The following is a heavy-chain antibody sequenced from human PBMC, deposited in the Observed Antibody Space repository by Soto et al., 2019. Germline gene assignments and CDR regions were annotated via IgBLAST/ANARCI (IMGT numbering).Heavy chain of an antibody. V-gene: IGHV4-59*05. D-gene: IGHD4-17*01. CDR1: GGSISSYY. J-gene: IGHJ4*02. Sequence: PSETLSLTCTVSGGSISSYYWSWIRQPPGKGLEWIGSIYYSGSTYYNPSLKSRVTISVDTSKNQFSLKLSSVTAADTAVYYCATLDYGDYVGREDYWGQGTLVTVSS. CDR3: ATLDYGDYVGREDY. CDR2: IYYSGST.